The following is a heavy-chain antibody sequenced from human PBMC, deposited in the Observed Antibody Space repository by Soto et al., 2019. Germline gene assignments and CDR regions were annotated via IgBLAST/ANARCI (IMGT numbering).Heavy chain of an antibody. V-gene: IGHV1-2*04. D-gene: IGHD5-18*01. J-gene: IGHJ3*02. CDR1: GYTFTGYY. CDR2: INPNXXGX. Sequence: ASVKVSCKASGYTFTGYYMHLVRQAPGQGLEWMGWINPNXXGXXXXXKXXGWVTMTRDTSISTAYMELSRLRSDDTAVYYCARDQGTAMVTDAFDIWGQGTIVTVSS. CDR3: ARDQGTAMVTDAFDI.